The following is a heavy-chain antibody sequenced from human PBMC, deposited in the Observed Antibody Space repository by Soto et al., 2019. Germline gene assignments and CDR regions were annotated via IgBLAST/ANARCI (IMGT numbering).Heavy chain of an antibody. D-gene: IGHD3-9*01. J-gene: IGHJ5*02. CDR2: ISAYNGNT. CDR1: GYTFTSYG. CDR3: AKDHLVADTISTIFWFDP. Sequence: EASVKVSCKASGYTFTSYGISWVRQAPGQGLEWMGWISAYNGNTNYAQKLQGRVTMTTDTSTSTAYMELRSLRSDDTAVYYCAKDHLVADTISTIFWFDPWGQGTLVTVSS. V-gene: IGHV1-18*01.